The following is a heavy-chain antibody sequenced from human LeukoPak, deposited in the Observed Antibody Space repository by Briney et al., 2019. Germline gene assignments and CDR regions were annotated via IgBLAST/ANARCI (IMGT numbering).Heavy chain of an antibody. V-gene: IGHV1-2*02. CDR3: ARVRCSGGSCYSDY. J-gene: IGHJ4*02. CDR2: INPNSGGT. CDR1: GYTFTGYY. D-gene: IGHD2-15*01. Sequence: ASVKVSCKASGYTFTGYYMHWVPQAPGQGLEWMGWINPNSGGTNYAQKFQGRVTMTGDTSISTAYMELSRLRSDDTAVYYCARVRCSGGSCYSDYWGQGTLVTVSS.